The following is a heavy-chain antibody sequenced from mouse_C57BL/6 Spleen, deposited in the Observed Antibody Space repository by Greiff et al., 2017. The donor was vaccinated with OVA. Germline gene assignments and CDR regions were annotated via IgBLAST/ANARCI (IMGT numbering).Heavy chain of an antibody. CDR3: ARAYDYDEGDSFAY. V-gene: IGHV5-6*01. CDR2: ISSGGSYT. D-gene: IGHD2-4*01. Sequence: EVKLVESGGDLVKPGGSLKLSCAASGFTFSSYGMSWVRQTPDKRLEWVATISSGGSYTYYPDSVKGRFTISRDNAKNTLYLQMSSLKSEDTAMYYCARAYDYDEGDSFAYWGQGTLVTVSA. CDR1: GFTFSSYG. J-gene: IGHJ3*01.